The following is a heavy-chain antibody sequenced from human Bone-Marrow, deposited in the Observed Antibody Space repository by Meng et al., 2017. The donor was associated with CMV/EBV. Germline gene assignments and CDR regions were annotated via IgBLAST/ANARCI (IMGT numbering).Heavy chain of an antibody. Sequence: SQTLSLTCTASGGSITSRSHYWGWIRQPPGKGLEWIGNMYYSGSTFYSPPLKSRVTISVDTSKNHFSLKLSSVTAADMVVYYCARGNTRMGSWFVPWGQGPLVTVSS. CDR2: MYYSGST. CDR3: ARGNTRMGSWFVP. CDR1: GGSITSRSHY. D-gene: IGHD3-16*01. J-gene: IGHJ5*02. V-gene: IGHV4-39*02.